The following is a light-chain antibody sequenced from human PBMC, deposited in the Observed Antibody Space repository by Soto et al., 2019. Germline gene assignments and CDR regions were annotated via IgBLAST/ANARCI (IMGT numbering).Light chain of an antibody. V-gene: IGLV1-40*01. Sequence: QSVLTQPPSVSGAPGQRVTISCTGTSSNIGAGYDVHWYQQLPGAAPKLLIFGNNNRPSGVPDRFSGSKSGTSASLAIAGLQAEDEADYYFQSYDSSLTTSRVFGGGTKLTVL. CDR3: QSYDSSLTTSRV. CDR1: SSNIGAGYD. J-gene: IGLJ3*02. CDR2: GNN.